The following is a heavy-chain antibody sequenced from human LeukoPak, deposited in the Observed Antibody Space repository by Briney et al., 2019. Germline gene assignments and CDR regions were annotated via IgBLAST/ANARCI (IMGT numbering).Heavy chain of an antibody. CDR3: ARGLGDGYNSFDY. CDR2: IYYSGST. V-gene: IGHV4-59*12. D-gene: IGHD5-24*01. Sequence: SETLSLTCTVSGGSISSYYWSWIRQPPGKGLEWIGYIYYSGSTNYNPSLKSRVTISVDTSKNQFSLKLSSVTAADTAVYYCARGLGDGYNSFDYWGQGTLVTVSS. J-gene: IGHJ4*02. CDR1: GGSISSYY.